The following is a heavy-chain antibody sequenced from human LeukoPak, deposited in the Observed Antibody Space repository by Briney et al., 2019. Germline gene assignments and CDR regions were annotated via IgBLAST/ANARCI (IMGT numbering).Heavy chain of an antibody. J-gene: IGHJ4*02. CDR1: GFTFSSYE. V-gene: IGHV3-48*03. CDR3: AKDRGQLVPAPLDY. Sequence: GGSLRLSCAASGFTFSSYEMNWVRQAPGKGLEWVSYISSSGSTIYYADSVKGRFTISRDNAKNSLYLQMNSLRAEDTAVYYCAKDRGQLVPAPLDYWGQGTLVTVSS. CDR2: ISSSGSTI. D-gene: IGHD6-6*01.